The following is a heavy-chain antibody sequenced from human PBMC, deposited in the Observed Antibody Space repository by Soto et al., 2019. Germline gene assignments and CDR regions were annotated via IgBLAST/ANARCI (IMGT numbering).Heavy chain of an antibody. CDR2: ISYDGSNK. CDR1: GFTFSSYG. V-gene: IGHV3-30*18. CDR3: AKEGGAAGPTFDY. Sequence: GGSLRLSCAASGFTFSSYGMHWVRQAPGKGLEWVAVISYDGSNKYYADSVKGRFTISRDNSKNTLYLQMNSLRAEGTAVYYCAKEGGAAGPTFDYWGQGTLVTVSS. J-gene: IGHJ4*02. D-gene: IGHD6-13*01.